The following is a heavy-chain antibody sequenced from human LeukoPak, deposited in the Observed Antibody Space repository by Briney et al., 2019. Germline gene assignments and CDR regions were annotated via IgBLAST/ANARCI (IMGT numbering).Heavy chain of an antibody. CDR3: ATPWKGYGYFFGY. CDR2: IYSGGST. J-gene: IGHJ4*02. V-gene: IGHV3-66*01. CDR1: GFTVSSNY. D-gene: IGHD5-18*01. Sequence: PGGSLRLSCAASGFTVSSNYMSWVRQAPGKGLEWVSVIYSGGSTYYAESVKGRFTISRDNSKNTLYLQMNSLRAEDTAVYYCATPWKGYGYFFGYWGQGTLVTVSS.